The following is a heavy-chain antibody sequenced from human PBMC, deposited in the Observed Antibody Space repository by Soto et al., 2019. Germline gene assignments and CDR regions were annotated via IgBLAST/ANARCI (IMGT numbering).Heavy chain of an antibody. V-gene: IGHV4-4*02. CDR3: ARDAAVGLFDH. Sequence: SETLSLTCAVSGDSINSTDWWNWVRQSPGKGLEWIGEIYHGGNIYYNPSLKSRVTISMDKSKNQFSLNLFYVTAADTAVYYCARDAAVGLFDHWGQGTLVTVS. CDR1: GDSINSTDW. CDR2: IYHGGNI. D-gene: IGHD1-26*01. J-gene: IGHJ4*02.